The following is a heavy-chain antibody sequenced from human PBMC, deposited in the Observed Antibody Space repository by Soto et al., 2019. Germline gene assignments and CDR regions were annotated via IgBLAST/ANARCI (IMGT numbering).Heavy chain of an antibody. D-gene: IGHD6-13*01. CDR2: IYYSGST. CDR3: AREVLGHSSSWRYYYGMDV. V-gene: IGHV4-31*03. J-gene: IGHJ6*02. CDR1: GGSISSGGYY. Sequence: SETLSLTCTVSGGSISSGGYYWSWIRQHPGKGLEWIGYIYYSGSTYYNPSLKSRVTISVDTSKNQFSLKLSSVTAADTAVYYCAREVLGHSSSWRYYYGMDVWGQGTTVTVSS.